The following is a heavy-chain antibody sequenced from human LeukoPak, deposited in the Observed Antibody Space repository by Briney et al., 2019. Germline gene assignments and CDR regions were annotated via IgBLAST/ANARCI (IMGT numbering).Heavy chain of an antibody. V-gene: IGHV3-30*18. Sequence: PGGSLRLPCAASGFTFSSYGMHWVRQAPGKGLEWVAVISYDGSNKYYADSVKGRFTISRDNSKNTLYLQMNSLRAEDTAVYYCAKVGDYWGQGTLVTVSS. CDR3: AKVGDY. CDR2: ISYDGSNK. CDR1: GFTFSSYG. J-gene: IGHJ4*02.